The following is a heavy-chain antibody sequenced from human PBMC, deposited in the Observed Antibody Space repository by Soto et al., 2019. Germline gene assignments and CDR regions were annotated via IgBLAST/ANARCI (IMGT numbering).Heavy chain of an antibody. CDR2: SRNKDNSHTT. Sequence: EVQLVESGGGLVQPGGSLRLSCAVSGFTFSDHHMDWVRQTPGKGLEWVGRSRNKDNSHTTEYAASVKGRFTISRDESKNSLFLQMNSLQNADTAVYFCVRAKFTNSRFNFDFWGQGTLVTVSS. CDR3: VRAKFTNSRFNFDF. CDR1: GFTFSDHH. J-gene: IGHJ4*02. V-gene: IGHV3-72*01. D-gene: IGHD2-2*01.